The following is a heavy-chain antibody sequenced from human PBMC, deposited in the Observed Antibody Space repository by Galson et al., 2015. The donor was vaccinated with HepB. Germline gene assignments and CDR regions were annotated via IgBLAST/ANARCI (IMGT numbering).Heavy chain of an antibody. J-gene: IGHJ4*02. V-gene: IGHV1-18*04. CDR2: ISAYNGNA. CDR3: TRDLGGSPGVFFDY. CDR1: GYTFTDFG. D-gene: IGHD1-26*01. Sequence: SVKVSCKASGYTFTDFGISWVRQAPGQGLEWMGWISAYNGNAKYARNLQGRVTMTPDTSTSTAYMELRSLRSDDTAVYYCTRDLGGSPGVFFDYWGQGTLVTVSS.